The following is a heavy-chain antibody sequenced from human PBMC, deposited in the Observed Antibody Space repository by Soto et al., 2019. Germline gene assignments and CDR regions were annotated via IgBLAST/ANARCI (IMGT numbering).Heavy chain of an antibody. D-gene: IGHD2-15*01. J-gene: IGHJ5*01. Sequence: SETLSLTSTVSGGSISGYYWSWIRQPPGKGLEWIGYIYSSGVTRYNPSLQGRVTMSVDTSKNHFSLRLSSVTAADTAVYFCARHPAVPKILRGFDSWGQGTLVTVSS. CDR3: ARHPAVPKILRGFDS. V-gene: IGHV4-59*08. CDR1: GGSISGYY. CDR2: IYSSGVT.